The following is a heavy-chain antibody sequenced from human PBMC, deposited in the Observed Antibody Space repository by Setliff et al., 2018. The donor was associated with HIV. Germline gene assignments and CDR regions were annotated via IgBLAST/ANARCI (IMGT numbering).Heavy chain of an antibody. CDR2: IKQDGSEK. Sequence: GGSLRLSCAASGFTFSRYWMNWVRQAPGKGLEWVANIKQDGSEKYYVDPVKGRFTISRDNAKNSLYLQMNSLRAEDTAVYYCARGIVAPGPRLDYWGQGTPVTVSS. J-gene: IGHJ4*02. CDR3: ARGIVAPGPRLDY. D-gene: IGHD1-26*01. CDR1: GFTFSRYW. V-gene: IGHV3-7*04.